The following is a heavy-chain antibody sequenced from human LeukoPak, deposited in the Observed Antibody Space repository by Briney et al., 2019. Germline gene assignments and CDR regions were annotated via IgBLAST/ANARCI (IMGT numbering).Heavy chain of an antibody. V-gene: IGHV3-7*01. CDR1: GSTFKTYW. CDR2: IKQDGSET. J-gene: IGHJ4*02. CDR3: ARDYYASGSHDY. D-gene: IGHD3-10*01. Sequence: TGGSLRLSCAGSGSTFKTYWLTWVRQAPGEGLEWVGNIKQDGSETYYGDSVKGRFTISRDNAKNSMYLQMNNLRAEDTAVYYCARDYYASGSHDYWGQGTLVTVSS.